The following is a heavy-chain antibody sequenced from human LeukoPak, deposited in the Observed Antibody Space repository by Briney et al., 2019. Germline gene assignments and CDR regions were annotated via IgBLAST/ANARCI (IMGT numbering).Heavy chain of an antibody. CDR2: INTNTGNP. V-gene: IGHV7-4-1*02. D-gene: IGHD3-16*02. CDR1: GYTFTSYA. Sequence: EASVKVSCKASGYTFTSYAMNWVRQAPGQGLEWMGWINTNTGNPTYAQGFTGRFVFSLDTSVSTAYLQISSLKAEDTAVYYCARDRAYDYVWGSYRYPFDYWGQGTLVTVSS. J-gene: IGHJ4*02. CDR3: ARDRAYDYVWGSYRYPFDY.